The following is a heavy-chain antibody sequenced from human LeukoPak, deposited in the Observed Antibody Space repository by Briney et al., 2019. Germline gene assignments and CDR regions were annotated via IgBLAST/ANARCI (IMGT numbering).Heavy chain of an antibody. V-gene: IGHV4-4*02. J-gene: IGHJ6*04. D-gene: IGHD3-10*01. CDR1: GDSISSSNW. CDR3: ARVWFGESMDV. Sequence: KTSGTLPLTCAVSGDSISSSNWWSWVRPPPGKGLEWIGEIYHSGSTNYNPSLKSRVTISVDKSKNQFSLKLSSVTAADTAVYYCARVWFGESMDVWGKGTTVTVSS. CDR2: IYHSGST.